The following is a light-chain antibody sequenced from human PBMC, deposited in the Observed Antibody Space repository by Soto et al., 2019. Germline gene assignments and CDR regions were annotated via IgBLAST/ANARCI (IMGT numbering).Light chain of an antibody. V-gene: IGKV2-28*01. J-gene: IGKJ1*01. CDR2: LGS. Sequence: ILITQSPLSLPVTXLXPSXVXXXSIQSLLHSNGYNYLDWYLQKPGQSPQLLIYLGSNRASGVPDRFSGSGSGTDFTLKISRVEAEDVGVYYCMQPLQSWTFGQGTKVDI. CDR3: MQPLQSWT. CDR1: QSLLHSNGYNY.